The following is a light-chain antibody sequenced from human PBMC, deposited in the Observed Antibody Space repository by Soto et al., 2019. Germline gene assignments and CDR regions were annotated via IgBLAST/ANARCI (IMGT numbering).Light chain of an antibody. CDR3: QTYDNRLSAWV. Sequence: QSVLTQPPSVSGAPGQRVTISCTGSTANIGAGFDIQWFQQLPGTAPKLLIYGNDIRPSGVPDRFSGSKSGTSGSLAITGLQADDEADYYCQTYDNRLSAWVFGGGTQLTVL. V-gene: IGLV1-40*01. CDR1: TANIGAGFD. J-gene: IGLJ7*01. CDR2: GND.